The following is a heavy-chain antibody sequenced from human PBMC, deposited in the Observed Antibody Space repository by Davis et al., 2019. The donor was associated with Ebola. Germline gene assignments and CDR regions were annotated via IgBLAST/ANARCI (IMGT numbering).Heavy chain of an antibody. CDR3: AREYRGDYIWGSYRWDYYYGMDV. Sequence: SCKASGFTFSSYDMHWVRQATGKGLEWVSAIGTAGDTYYPGSVKGRFTISRENAKNSLYLQMNSLRAGDTAVYYCAREYRGDYIWGSYRWDYYYGMDVWGQGTTVTVSS. V-gene: IGHV3-13*01. D-gene: IGHD3-16*02. J-gene: IGHJ6*02. CDR2: IGTAGDT. CDR1: GFTFSSYD.